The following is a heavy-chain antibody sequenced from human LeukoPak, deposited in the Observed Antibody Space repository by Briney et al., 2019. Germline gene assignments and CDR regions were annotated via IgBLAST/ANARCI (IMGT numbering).Heavy chain of an antibody. CDR3: AKGRARALIPCFDY. J-gene: IGHJ4*02. CDR2: IRYDGSNK. CDR1: GFTFSSYS. V-gene: IGHV3-30*02. Sequence: GGSLRLSCAASGFTFSSYSMNWVRQAPGKGLEWVAFIRYDGSNKYYADSVKGRFTISRDNSKNTLYLQMNSLRAEGTAVYYCAKGRARALIPCFDYWGQGTLLTVSS. D-gene: IGHD3-16*01.